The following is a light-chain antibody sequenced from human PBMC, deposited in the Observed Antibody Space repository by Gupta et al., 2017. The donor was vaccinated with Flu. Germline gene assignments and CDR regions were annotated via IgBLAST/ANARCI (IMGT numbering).Light chain of an antibody. Sequence: SSALTQPPSVSVSPGQTASITCSGDKLGDRYACWYQQKPGQSPVLVIYKDNKRPSGIPERFSGSNSGNTATLTISGTQATDEADYYCQTWDSSTYVFGTGTKVTVL. CDR2: KDN. CDR3: QTWDSSTYV. CDR1: KLGDRY. J-gene: IGLJ1*01. V-gene: IGLV3-1*01.